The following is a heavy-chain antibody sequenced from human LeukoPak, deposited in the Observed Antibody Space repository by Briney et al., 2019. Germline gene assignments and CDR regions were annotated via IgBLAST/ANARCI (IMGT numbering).Heavy chain of an antibody. D-gene: IGHD6-19*01. J-gene: IGHJ4*02. CDR3: ARPYSSGWYPFFGY. V-gene: IGHV3-7*01. CDR2: IKQDGSEK. Sequence: GGSLRLSCAASGFTFSSYWMSWVRQAPGKGLEWVANIKQDGSEKYYVDSVKGRFTISRDNAKNSLYLQMNSLRAEDTAVYYCARPYSSGWYPFFGYWGQGTLVTVSS. CDR1: GFTFSSYW.